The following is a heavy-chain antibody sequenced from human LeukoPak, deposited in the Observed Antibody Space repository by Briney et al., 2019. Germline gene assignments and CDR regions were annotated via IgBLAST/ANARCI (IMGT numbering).Heavy chain of an antibody. D-gene: IGHD2-2*01. J-gene: IGHJ5*02. CDR1: GGSISSYY. V-gene: IGHV4-59*01. Sequence: SETLSLTCTVSGGSISSYYCSWIRQPPGKGLEWIGYIYYSGSTNYNPSLKSRVTISVDTSKNQFSLKLSSVTAADTAVYYCARGQTGYCSSTSCYHWFDPWGQGTLVTVSS. CDR3: ARGQTGYCSSTSCYHWFDP. CDR2: IYYSGST.